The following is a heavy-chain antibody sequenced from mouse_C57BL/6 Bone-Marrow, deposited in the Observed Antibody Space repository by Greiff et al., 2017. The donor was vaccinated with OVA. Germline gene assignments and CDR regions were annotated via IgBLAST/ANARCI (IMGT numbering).Heavy chain of an antibody. CDR2: IYPGDGDT. CDR3: ATLYYYGSKY. V-gene: IGHV1-82*01. J-gene: IGHJ2*01. D-gene: IGHD1-1*01. Sequence: QVQLKESGPELVKPGASVKISCKASGYAFSSSWMNWVKQRPGKGLEWIGRIYPGDGDTNYNGKFKGKATLTADKSSSTAYMQLSSLTSEDSAVYFCATLYYYGSKYWGQGTTLTVSS. CDR1: GYAFSSSW.